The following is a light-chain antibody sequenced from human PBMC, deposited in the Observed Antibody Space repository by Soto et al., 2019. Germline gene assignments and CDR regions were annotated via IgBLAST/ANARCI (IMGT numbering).Light chain of an antibody. V-gene: IGKV1-5*03. CDR2: KAS. CDR3: HKYNSYWT. J-gene: IGKJ1*01. CDR1: QSISSW. Sequence: DIQMTQSPSTLSASVGDRVTITCRASQSISSWLAWYQQKPGKAPKLLIYKASSLESGVPSRFSGSGSGTEFTLTISSLQPDDFATYYCHKYNSYWTFGQGTQVEIK.